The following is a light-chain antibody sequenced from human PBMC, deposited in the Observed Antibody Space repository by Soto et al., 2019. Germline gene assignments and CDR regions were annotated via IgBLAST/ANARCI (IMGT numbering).Light chain of an antibody. CDR2: EVS. Sequence: QSVLTQPASVSGSPGQSITISCTGTSSDVGGYNYVSWFQHHPGKAPKLIIYEVSYRPSGVSNRFSGSKSGDTASLTTSGLQAEDEADYYCSSFTNTITRYAFGTGTKGTVL. V-gene: IGLV2-14*01. J-gene: IGLJ1*01. CDR3: SSFTNTITRYA. CDR1: SSDVGGYNY.